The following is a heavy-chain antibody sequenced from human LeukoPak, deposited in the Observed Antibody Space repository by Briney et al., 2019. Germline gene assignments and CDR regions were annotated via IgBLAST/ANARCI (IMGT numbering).Heavy chain of an antibody. CDR2: IYDRGTT. D-gene: IGHD5-24*01. J-gene: IGHJ4*02. CDR1: GDSISSSSSF. V-gene: IGHV4-39*01. Sequence: SETLSLTCTVSGDSISSSSSFWGWIRLPPGKGLEWIGSIYDRGTTHYNPSLKSRVTTSVDTTKNQFSLTLSSVTAADTAVYYCARSKNGYFYWGQGTLVTVSS. CDR3: ARSKNGYFY.